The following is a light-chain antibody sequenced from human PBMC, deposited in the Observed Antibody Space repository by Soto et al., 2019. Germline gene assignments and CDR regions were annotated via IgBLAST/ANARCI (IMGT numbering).Light chain of an antibody. CDR2: DAS. CDR1: QSVSSY. J-gene: IGKJ4*01. Sequence: EIVLTQSPTTLSLSPGERATLSFRASQSVSSYLVLYQQKPGQATRLLIYDASNRATGNAARFSGSGSGTDFPLTITSLDHEDFAVYYCQHSSHWLTFGGGNKVEI. CDR3: QHSSHWLT. V-gene: IGKV3-11*01.